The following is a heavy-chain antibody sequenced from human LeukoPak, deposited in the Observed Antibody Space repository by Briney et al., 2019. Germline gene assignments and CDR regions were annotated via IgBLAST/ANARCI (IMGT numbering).Heavy chain of an antibody. J-gene: IGHJ4*02. V-gene: IGHV1-46*01. CDR1: GYTFTRFY. CDR2: INPSGGST. Sequence: ASVKVSCKASGYTFTRFYMHWVRQAPGQGLEWMGIINPSGGSTGYAQKFQGRVTMTRDTSTSTVYMGLSSLRSEDTAVYYCAREVGIRGHFDHWGRGTPVTVSS. D-gene: IGHD1-26*01. CDR3: AREVGIRGHFDH.